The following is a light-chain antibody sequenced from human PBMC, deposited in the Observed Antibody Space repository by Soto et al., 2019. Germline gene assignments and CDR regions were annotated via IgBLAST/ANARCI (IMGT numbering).Light chain of an antibody. Sequence: EIVMTQSPATPSVSPGERATLSCRASQSVSSNLAWYQQKPGQAPRLLIYGVSTRATGIPARFSGSGSGTEFTLTISSLQSEDFAVYYCQQYNNWPRTFGGGTKV. J-gene: IGKJ4*01. CDR2: GVS. V-gene: IGKV3-15*01. CDR1: QSVSSN. CDR3: QQYNNWPRT.